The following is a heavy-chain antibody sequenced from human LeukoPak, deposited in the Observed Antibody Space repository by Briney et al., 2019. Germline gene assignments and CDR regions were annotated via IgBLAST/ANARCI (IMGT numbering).Heavy chain of an antibody. Sequence: NPSETLSLTCAVSGGSISSSNWWSWVRQPPGKGLEWIGEIYHSGSTNYNPSLKSRVTISVDKSKNQFSLKLSSVTAADTAVYYCARQEGGQQLVPAGFVHAFDIWGQGTMVTVSS. CDR2: IYHSGST. J-gene: IGHJ3*02. CDR3: ARQEGGQQLVPAGFVHAFDI. CDR1: GGSISSSNW. D-gene: IGHD6-13*01. V-gene: IGHV4-4*02.